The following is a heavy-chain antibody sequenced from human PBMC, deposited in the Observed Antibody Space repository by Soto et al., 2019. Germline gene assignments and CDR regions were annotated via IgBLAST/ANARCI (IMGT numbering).Heavy chain of an antibody. V-gene: IGHV3-30*18. CDR3: AKDQSNYYYGTDV. CDR1: GFTFSSYG. Sequence: ESGGGVVQPGRSLRLSCAASGFTFSSYGMHWVRQAPGKGLEWVAVISSDGTYKFYSDFVKGRFTISRENSMDTLYLQMDSLRAEDMAVYYCAKDQSNYYYGTDVWGQGTMVIVSS. J-gene: IGHJ6*02. CDR2: ISSDGTYK.